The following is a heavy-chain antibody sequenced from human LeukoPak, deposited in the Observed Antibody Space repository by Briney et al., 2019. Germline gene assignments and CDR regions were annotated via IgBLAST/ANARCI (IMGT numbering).Heavy chain of an antibody. CDR3: ARDIYGDYGAEY. D-gene: IGHD4-17*01. Sequence: PGGSLGLSCAASGFTFSSYAMSWVRQAPGKGLEWVSTLIAGGSGSDYADSVKGRFTISRDNAKNSLYLQMNSLRAEDTAVYYCARDIYGDYGAEYWGQGTLVTVSS. CDR1: GFTFSSYA. V-gene: IGHV3-23*01. J-gene: IGHJ4*02. CDR2: LIAGGSGS.